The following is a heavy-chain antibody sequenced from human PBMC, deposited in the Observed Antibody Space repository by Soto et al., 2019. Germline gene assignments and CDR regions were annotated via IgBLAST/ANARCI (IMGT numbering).Heavy chain of an antibody. CDR1: GDSVSSNSAA. D-gene: IGHD1-26*01. J-gene: IGHJ4*02. V-gene: IGHV6-1*01. Sequence: SRSLSLTCAISGDSVSSNSAAWHWIRQSPSRGLEWLGRTYYRSKWYNDYAISVKSRITINPDTSKNQFSLQLNSVTPEDTAVYYCVRDNIVGGMDLFDYWGQGTLVTVSS. CDR2: TYYRSKWYN. CDR3: VRDNIVGGMDLFDY.